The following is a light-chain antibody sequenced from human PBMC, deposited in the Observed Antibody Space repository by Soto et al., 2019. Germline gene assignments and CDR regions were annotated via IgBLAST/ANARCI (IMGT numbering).Light chain of an antibody. Sequence: EVVLTQSPATLSVSAGGTVTLSCRASQSVRTNVAWYQQIPGQAPRLLVYGASSRATGIPDRFSGSGSGTDFTLTISRLEPEDVAVYYCQHYNNWPYTFGPGTKVDIK. CDR1: QSVRTN. J-gene: IGKJ2*01. V-gene: IGKV3D-15*01. CDR2: GAS. CDR3: QHYNNWPYT.